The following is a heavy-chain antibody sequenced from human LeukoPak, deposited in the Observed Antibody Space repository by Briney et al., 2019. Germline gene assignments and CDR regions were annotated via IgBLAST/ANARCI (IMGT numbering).Heavy chain of an antibody. V-gene: IGHV4-39*01. Sequence: SETLSLTCTVSGGSISSSSYYWGWIRQPPGKGLEWIGSIYYSGSTYYNPSLKSRVTISVDTSKNQFSLKLSSVTAADTAVYYCARPTNCGGDCYSTPDAFDIWVQGTMVTVSS. CDR1: GGSISSSSYY. D-gene: IGHD2-21*01. CDR3: ARPTNCGGDCYSTPDAFDI. J-gene: IGHJ3*02. CDR2: IYYSGST.